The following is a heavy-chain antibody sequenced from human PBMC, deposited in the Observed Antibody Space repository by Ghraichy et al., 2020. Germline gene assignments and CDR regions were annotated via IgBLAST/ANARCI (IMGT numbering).Heavy chain of an antibody. CDR3: ARETSNEADYYFDY. V-gene: IGHV4-59*01. J-gene: IGHJ4*02. Sequence: SQTLSLTCTVSGGSISSYYWSWIRQPPGKGLEWIGYIYYSGSTNYNPSLKSRVTISVDTSKNQFSLKLSTVTAADTAVYYCARETSNEADYYFDYWGQGTLVTVSS. CDR1: GGSISSYY. D-gene: IGHD2-2*01. CDR2: IYYSGST.